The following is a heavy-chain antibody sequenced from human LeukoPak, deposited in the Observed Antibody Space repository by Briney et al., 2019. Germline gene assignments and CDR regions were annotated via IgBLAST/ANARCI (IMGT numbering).Heavy chain of an antibody. CDR1: GGSFSGYY. J-gene: IGHJ4*02. V-gene: IGHV4-34*01. CDR2: INHSGST. D-gene: IGHD3-10*01. Sequence: SETLSLTCAVYGGSFSGYYWSWIRQPPGKGLEWIGEINHSGSTNYNPSLKSRVTISVDTSKNQFSLKLSSVTAADTAVYYCATQFTYYYGSGSYYYFDYWGQGTLVTVSS. CDR3: ATQFTYYYGSGSYYYFDY.